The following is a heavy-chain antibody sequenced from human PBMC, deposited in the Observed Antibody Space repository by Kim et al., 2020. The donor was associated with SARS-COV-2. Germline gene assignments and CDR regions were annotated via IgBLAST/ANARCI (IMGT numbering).Heavy chain of an antibody. CDR3: ARVMEPGYCSSTSCLHFDY. Sequence: SETLSLTCTVSGYSISSGYYWGWIRQPPGKGLEWIGSIYHSGSTYYNPSLKSRVTISVDTSKNQFSLKLSSVTAADTAVYYCARVMEPGYCSSTSCLHFDYWGQGTLVTVSS. D-gene: IGHD2-2*01. CDR1: GYSISSGYY. J-gene: IGHJ4*02. CDR2: IYHSGST. V-gene: IGHV4-38-2*02.